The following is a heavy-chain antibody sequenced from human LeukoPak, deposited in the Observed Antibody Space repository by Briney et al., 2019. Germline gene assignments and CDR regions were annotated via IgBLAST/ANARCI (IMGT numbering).Heavy chain of an antibody. J-gene: IGHJ4*02. CDR2: IYSGGNT. D-gene: IGHD2/OR15-2a*01. Sequence: GGSLRLSCAASGFTLSNKYMSWVRQAPGKGLEWVSGIYSGGNTYYADSVKGRFTISRDKTKNTLYLQMNSLRAEDTAVYYCARDFSFDYWGQGTLVTVSS. CDR3: ARDFSFDY. CDR1: GFTLSNKY. V-gene: IGHV3-66*01.